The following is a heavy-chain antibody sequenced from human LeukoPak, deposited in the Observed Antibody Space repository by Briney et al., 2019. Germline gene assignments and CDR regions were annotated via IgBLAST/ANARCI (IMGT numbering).Heavy chain of an antibody. CDR2: IRSKAYGGTT. CDR3: TSPRYRYYYDSSGYSPSFDY. Sequence: GGSLRLSCTASGFTFGDYAMSWVRQAPGKGLEWVGFIRSKAYGGTTEYAASVKGRFTISRDDSKSIAYLQMNSLKTEDTAVYYCTSPRYRYYYDSSGYSPSFDYWGQGTLVTVSS. J-gene: IGHJ4*02. V-gene: IGHV3-49*04. D-gene: IGHD3-22*01. CDR1: GFTFGDYA.